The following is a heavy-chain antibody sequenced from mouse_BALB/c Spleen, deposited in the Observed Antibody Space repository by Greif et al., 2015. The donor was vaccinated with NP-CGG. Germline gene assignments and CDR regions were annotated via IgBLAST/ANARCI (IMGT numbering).Heavy chain of an antibody. CDR1: GYTFTSYW. Sequence: QVQLQQSGAELAKPGASVKMSCKASGYTFTSYWMHWVKQRPGQGLEWIEYINPSTGYTEYNQKFKDKATLTADKSSSTAYMQLSSLTSEDSAVYYCARRGDYDGFDYWGQGTTLTVSS. V-gene: IGHV1-7*01. D-gene: IGHD2-4*01. J-gene: IGHJ2*01. CDR3: ARRGDYDGFDY. CDR2: INPSTGYT.